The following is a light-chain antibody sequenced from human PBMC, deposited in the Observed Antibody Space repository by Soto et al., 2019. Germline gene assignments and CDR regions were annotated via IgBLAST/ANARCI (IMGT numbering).Light chain of an antibody. CDR3: SSYTISSTTYVV. V-gene: IGLV2-14*03. CDR2: DVN. CDR1: TSDVGGYNY. J-gene: IGLJ2*01. Sequence: QSVLTQPASVSGSPGQSITISCTVTTSDVGGYNYVSWYQQHPGKAPKLMIYDVNNRPSGVSNRFSGSKSGNTASLTISGLQAEDEADYHCSSYTISSTTYVVFGGGTKVTVL.